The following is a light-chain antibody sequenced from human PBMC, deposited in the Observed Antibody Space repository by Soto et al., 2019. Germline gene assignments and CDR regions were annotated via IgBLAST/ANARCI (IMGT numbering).Light chain of an antibody. CDR3: CSVAGTDTVV. J-gene: IGLJ2*01. Sequence: SALTQPASVSGSPGQSITISCTGTSSDFGNYNLVSWYQQHPGKAPKLIIFGDSRRPSGVSDRFSGSKSANTASLTISGLQTEDEAEYHCCSVAGTDTVVFGGGTKLTVL. CDR2: GDS. V-gene: IGLV2-23*01. CDR1: SSDFGNYNL.